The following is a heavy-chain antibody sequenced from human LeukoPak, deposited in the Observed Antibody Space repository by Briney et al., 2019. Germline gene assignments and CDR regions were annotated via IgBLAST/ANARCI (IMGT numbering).Heavy chain of an antibody. D-gene: IGHD3-22*01. CDR1: GFTFSSYG. J-gene: IGHJ1*01. CDR3: ARDRYYYDSSAERTAEYFQH. V-gene: IGHV3-48*02. CDR2: ISSSSDTI. Sequence: PAGGSLRLSCAASGFTFSSYGMHWVRQAPGKGLEWVSYISSSSDTIYYADSVKGRFTISRDNAKNSLYLQMNSLRDEDTAVYYCARDRYYYDSSAERTAEYFQHWGQGTLVTVSS.